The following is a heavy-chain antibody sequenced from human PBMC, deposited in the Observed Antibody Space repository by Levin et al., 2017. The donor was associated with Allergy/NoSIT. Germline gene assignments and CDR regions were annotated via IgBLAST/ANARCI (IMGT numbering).Heavy chain of an antibody. CDR2: ISSDGSNK. J-gene: IGHJ4*02. D-gene: IGHD3-22*01. CDR3: ARDVHFDGSGSRLDY. CDR1: GFTFSNYA. Sequence: GGSLRLSCAASGFTFSNYAMHWVRQAPSKGLEWVAAISSDGSNKYYVDSMKGRFTISRDNSESTLYLEMNSLRTEDAAVYYCARDVHFDGSGSRLDYWGQGSLVTVSS. V-gene: IGHV3-30-3*01.